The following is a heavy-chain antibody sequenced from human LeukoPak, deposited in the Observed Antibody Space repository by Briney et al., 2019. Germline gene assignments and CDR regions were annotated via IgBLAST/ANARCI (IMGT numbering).Heavy chain of an antibody. D-gene: IGHD3-10*01. CDR2: INHSGST. V-gene: IGHV4-34*01. Sequence: SETLSLTCAVYGGSFSGYYWSWIRQPPGKGLEWIGEINHSGSTNYNPSLKSRVTISVDTSKNQFSLKLSSVTAADTAVYYCARFGSSYYYGSGRSFDYWGQGTLVTVSS. CDR1: GGSFSGYY. J-gene: IGHJ4*02. CDR3: ARFGSSYYYGSGRSFDY.